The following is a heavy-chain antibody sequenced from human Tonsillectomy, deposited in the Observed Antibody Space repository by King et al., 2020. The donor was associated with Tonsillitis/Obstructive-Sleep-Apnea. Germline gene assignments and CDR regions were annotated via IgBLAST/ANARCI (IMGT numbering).Heavy chain of an antibody. CDR2: ISSSSTYR. V-gene: IGHV3-21*01. Sequence: VQLVESGGGLVKPGGSLRLSCTASRFTFSYYNMNWVRQAPGKGLEWVSSISSSSTYRLYADSVKGRFTISRDNANNSLYLQMNSLRAEDTAIYYCARQDSSSWGDFFDYWGLGTLVTVSS. D-gene: IGHD6-13*01. CDR1: RFTFSYYN. J-gene: IGHJ4*02. CDR3: ARQDSSSWGDFFDY.